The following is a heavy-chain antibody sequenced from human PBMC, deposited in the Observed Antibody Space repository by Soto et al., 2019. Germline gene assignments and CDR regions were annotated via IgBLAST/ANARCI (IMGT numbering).Heavy chain of an antibody. D-gene: IGHD6-13*01. CDR3: AKDLGQVVIGAAVFGP. J-gene: IGHJ5*02. Sequence: QVQLVESGGGVVQPGRSLRLSCAASGFTFSSYGMHWVRQAPGKGLEWVAVISYDGSNKYYADSVKGRFTISRDNSKNSLYLQMNGLRAEETAVYYCAKDLGQVVIGAAVFGPWGQGTLVNGSS. CDR1: GFTFSSYG. CDR2: ISYDGSNK. V-gene: IGHV3-30*18.